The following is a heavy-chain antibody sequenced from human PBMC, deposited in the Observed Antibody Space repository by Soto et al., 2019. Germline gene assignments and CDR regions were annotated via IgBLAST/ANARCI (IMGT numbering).Heavy chain of an antibody. CDR1: GGSVSSGNYF. CDR3: ARKLVRDYGDYAWFDP. Sequence: SETLSLTCTVSGGSVSSGNYFWSWIRQPPGKGLEWIGYIHSSGSTNYNPSLKSRVTISADTSRNQFSLRLTSVTAADTAVYYCARKLVRDYGDYAWFDPWGQGTLVTVSS. CDR2: IHSSGST. D-gene: IGHD4-17*01. V-gene: IGHV4-61*01. J-gene: IGHJ5*02.